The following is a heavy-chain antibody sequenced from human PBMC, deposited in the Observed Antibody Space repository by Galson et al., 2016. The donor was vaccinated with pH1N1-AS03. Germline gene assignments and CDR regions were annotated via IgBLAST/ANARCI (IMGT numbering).Heavy chain of an antibody. CDR1: GYSFTGYW. J-gene: IGHJ6*02. D-gene: IGHD2-2*01. Sequence: QSGAEVKKTGESLKISCKGSGYSFTGYWIGWVRQKPGKGLEWMGIIYPSDSDTRYNPSFQGQVTISVDESIGTASLQWSSLKASDTAIYYCARHREYQVLSSTMDVWGQGTTVTVSS. CDR3: ARHREYQVLSSTMDV. V-gene: IGHV5-51*01. CDR2: IYPSDSDT.